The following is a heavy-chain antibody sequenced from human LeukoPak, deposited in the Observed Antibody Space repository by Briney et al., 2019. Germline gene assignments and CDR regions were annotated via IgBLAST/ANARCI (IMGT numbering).Heavy chain of an antibody. Sequence: ASVKVSCKASGYTFTSYGISWVRQAPGQGLAWMGWISAYNGNTNYAQKLQGRVTMTTDTSTSTAYMELRSLKSDDTAVYYCARGGSLVRGAIRYYYGMDVWGQGTTVTVSS. CDR1: GYTFTSYG. V-gene: IGHV1-18*01. D-gene: IGHD3-10*01. CDR2: ISAYNGNT. CDR3: ARGGSLVRGAIRYYYGMDV. J-gene: IGHJ6*02.